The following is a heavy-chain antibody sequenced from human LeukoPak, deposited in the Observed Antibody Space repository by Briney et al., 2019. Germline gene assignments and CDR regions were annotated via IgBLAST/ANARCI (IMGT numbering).Heavy chain of an antibody. CDR3: ARGRPDYDAFDV. D-gene: IGHD6-6*01. V-gene: IGHV4-4*07. J-gene: IGHJ3*01. Sequence: WIGCIYTSGSTNYNPSLKSRVTMSVDTSKNQFSLKLSSVTAADTAVYYCARGRPDYDAFDVWGQGTMVTVSS. CDR2: IYTSGST.